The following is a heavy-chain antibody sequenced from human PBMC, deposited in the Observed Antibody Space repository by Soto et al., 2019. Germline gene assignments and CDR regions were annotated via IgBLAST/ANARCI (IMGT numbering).Heavy chain of an antibody. CDR2: FDPEDGET. CDR1: GYTLTELS. V-gene: IGHV1-24*01. D-gene: IGHD3-22*01. J-gene: IGHJ4*02. Sequence: ASVKVSCKVSGYTLTELSMHWVRQAPGKGLEWMGGFDPEDGETIYAQKFLGRVTMTEDTSTDTAYMELSSLRSEDTAVYYCAGSRRYYYDSSGYGYWGQGTLVTVSS. CDR3: AGSRRYYYDSSGYGY.